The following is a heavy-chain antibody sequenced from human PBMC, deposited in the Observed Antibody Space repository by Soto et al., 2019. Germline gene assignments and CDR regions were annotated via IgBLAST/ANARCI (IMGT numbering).Heavy chain of an antibody. Sequence: QVQLVQSGAEVKKPGSSVKVSCKASGGIFTSYAFSWVRQAPGQGLEWMGGIIPIFVTARYAQKFQGRVTITADESTSTASMELSSLRSDDTAVYYCSRGKYSTSYYYYSYGMDVWGQGTTVTVSS. V-gene: IGHV1-69*01. D-gene: IGHD2-21*01. CDR3: SRGKYSTSYYYYSYGMDV. CDR2: IIPIFVTA. J-gene: IGHJ6*02. CDR1: GGIFTSYA.